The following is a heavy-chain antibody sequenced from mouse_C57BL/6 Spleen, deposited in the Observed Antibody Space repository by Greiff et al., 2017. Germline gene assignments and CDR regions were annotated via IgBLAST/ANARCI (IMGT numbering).Heavy chain of an antibody. V-gene: IGHV1-18*01. D-gene: IGHD2-5*01. J-gene: IGHJ3*01. CDR3: ARSHYSNYVGFAY. Sequence: EVKLMESGPELVKPGASVKIPCKASGYTFTDYNMDWVKQSHGKSLEWIGDINPNNGGTIYNQKFKGKATLTVDKSSSTAYMELRSLTSEDTAVYYCARSHYSNYVGFAYWGQGTLVTVSA. CDR2: INPNNGGT. CDR1: GYTFTDYN.